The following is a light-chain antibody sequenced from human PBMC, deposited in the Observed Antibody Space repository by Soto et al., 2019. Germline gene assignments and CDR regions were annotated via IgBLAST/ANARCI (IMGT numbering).Light chain of an antibody. V-gene: IGLV1-44*01. CDR1: STNIGRNS. Sequence: QAVVTQPPSASGTPRQRVSISCSGSSTNIGRNSISWYQNLPGTAPKLLIYTNNQRPSGVPARFSGSKSGTSASLAISGLQSEDEADYYCAAWDDSLSGWVFGGGTKLTVL. CDR2: TNN. J-gene: IGLJ3*02. CDR3: AAWDDSLSGWV.